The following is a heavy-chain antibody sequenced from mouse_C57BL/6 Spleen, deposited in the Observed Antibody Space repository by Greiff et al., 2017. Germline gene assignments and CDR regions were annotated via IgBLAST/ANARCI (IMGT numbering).Heavy chain of an antibody. D-gene: IGHD2-3*01. CDR1: GYSITSGYY. Sequence: EVKLEESGPGLVKPSQSLSLTCSVTGYSITSGYYWNWIRQFPGNKLEWMGYISYDGSNNYNPSLKNRISITRDTSKNQFFLKLNSVTTEDTATYYCARDGYSEGFAYWGQGTLVTVSA. J-gene: IGHJ3*01. CDR2: ISYDGSN. V-gene: IGHV3-6*01. CDR3: ARDGYSEGFAY.